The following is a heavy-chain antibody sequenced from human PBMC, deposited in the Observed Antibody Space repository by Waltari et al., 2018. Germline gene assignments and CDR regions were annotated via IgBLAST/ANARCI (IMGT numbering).Heavy chain of an antibody. CDR1: GDSLNSRGSS. CDR3: ARLDPNGFDDS. D-gene: IGHD2-8*01. CDR2: MYITGLS. J-gene: IGHJ4*02. Sequence: QLQLQESGPGLVRPSETLSLTCFVYGDSLNSRGSSWGWSRQSPGRGLEWVGQMYITGLSEYNPSLRSRVSISIDRSKSQFSLTLTSLTAADTAVYHCARLDPNGFDDSWGQGTLVTVST. V-gene: IGHV4-39*01.